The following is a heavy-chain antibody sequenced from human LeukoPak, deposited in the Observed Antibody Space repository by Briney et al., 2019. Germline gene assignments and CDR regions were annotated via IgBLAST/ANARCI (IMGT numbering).Heavy chain of an antibody. J-gene: IGHJ3*02. CDR2: IKKDGREK. D-gene: IGHD4-17*01. CDR3: ARETTTADAFDI. V-gene: IGHV3-7*03. Sequence: GGSLRLSCAASGFTFSSNYMTWVRQAPGKGLEWVANIKKDGREKHYVDSVEGRFTISRDNSKNTLYLQMNSLRAEDTAVYYCARETTTADAFDIWGQGTMVTVSS. CDR1: GFTFSSNY.